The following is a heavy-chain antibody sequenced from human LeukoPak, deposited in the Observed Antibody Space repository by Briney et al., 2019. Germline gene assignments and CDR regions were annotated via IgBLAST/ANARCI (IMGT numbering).Heavy chain of an antibody. J-gene: IGHJ4*02. CDR2: TRNTAYSYTT. Sequence: GGSLRLSCAASGFSITDYYMEWVRQAPGKGLEWVGRTRNTAYSYTTEYAASVRGRFTISRDDSKNSLSLQMNSLKSEDTAVYYCARDSGEMGLDYWGQGTLVTVSS. CDR1: GFSITDYY. CDR3: ARDSGEMGLDY. D-gene: IGHD3-10*01. V-gene: IGHV3-72*01.